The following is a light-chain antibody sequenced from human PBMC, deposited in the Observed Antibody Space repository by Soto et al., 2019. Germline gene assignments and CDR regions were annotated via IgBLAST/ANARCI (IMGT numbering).Light chain of an antibody. CDR2: GAS. CDR3: QQYISSPLT. Sequence: EIVLTQSPGTLSLSPRERATLSCRASQSVSNNYLAWYQQKPGQAPRLVIYGASSRATGIPDRFSASGSGTDFTLTISRLEPEDFAVYSCQQYISSPLTFGQGTKVEIK. CDR1: QSVSNNY. V-gene: IGKV3-20*01. J-gene: IGKJ1*01.